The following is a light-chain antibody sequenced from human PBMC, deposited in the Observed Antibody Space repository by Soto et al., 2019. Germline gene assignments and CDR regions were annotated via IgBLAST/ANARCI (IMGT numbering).Light chain of an antibody. CDR1: QIVNS. V-gene: IGKV3-11*01. CDR2: DAS. Sequence: EIVLTQSPATVSLSPGERATLSCRASQIVNSLAWYQQKPGQAPRLLIYDASYRAPGIPARFSGSGSGTDFTLTISNVEPEDFAVYYCQQRSNWPPAITFGRGTRLDIK. J-gene: IGKJ5*01. CDR3: QQRSNWPPAIT.